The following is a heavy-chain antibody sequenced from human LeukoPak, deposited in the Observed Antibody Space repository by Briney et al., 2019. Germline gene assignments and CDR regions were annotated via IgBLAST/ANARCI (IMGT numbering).Heavy chain of an antibody. CDR2: ISSGSTI. CDR3: ARGWDYGSGSYYY. D-gene: IGHD3-10*01. CDR1: GFTFSDYY. V-gene: IGHV3-11*01. J-gene: IGHJ4*02. Sequence: GGSLRLSCAASGFTFSDYYMSWIRQAPGKGLEWVSYISSGSTIYYADSVKGRFTISRDNAKNSLYLQMNSLRAEDTAVYYCARGWDYGSGSYYYWGQGTLVTVSS.